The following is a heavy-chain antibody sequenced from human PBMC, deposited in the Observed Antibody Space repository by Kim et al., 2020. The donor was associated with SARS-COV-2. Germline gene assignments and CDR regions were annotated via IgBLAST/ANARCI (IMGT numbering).Heavy chain of an antibody. Sequence: SETLSLTCTVSGGSISSSSYYWGWIRQPPGKGLEWIGSIYYSGSTYYNPSLKSRVTISVDTSKNQFSLKLSSVTAADTAVYYCARRGGRGTMVRGVIITDDYWGQGTLVTVSS. V-gene: IGHV4-39*01. CDR2: IYYSGST. CDR1: GGSISSSSYY. J-gene: IGHJ4*02. D-gene: IGHD3-10*01. CDR3: ARRGGRGTMVRGVIITDDY.